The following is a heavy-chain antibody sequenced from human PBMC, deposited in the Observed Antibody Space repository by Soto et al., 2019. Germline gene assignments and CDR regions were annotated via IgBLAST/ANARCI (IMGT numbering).Heavy chain of an antibody. D-gene: IGHD1-26*01. V-gene: IGHV4-4*02. Sequence: QVHLQESGPGLVKPSGTLSLTCFVSGDSISSDWWTWVRQPPGKGLEWIGEIDHSGSTNYNASLKSRLSVSIDNSKKPFSLDLNSVTAADTAVYFCATRTAITGATRWGQGTLVTVSS. CDR1: GDSISSDW. CDR3: ATRTAITGATR. J-gene: IGHJ1*01. CDR2: IDHSGST.